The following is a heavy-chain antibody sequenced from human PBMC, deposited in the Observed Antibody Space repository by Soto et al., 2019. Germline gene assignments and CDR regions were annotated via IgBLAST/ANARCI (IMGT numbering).Heavy chain of an antibody. J-gene: IGHJ1*01. CDR2: IIPIFGTA. Sequence: QVQLVQSGAEVKKPGSSVKVSCKASGGTFSSYAISWVRQAPGQGLEWMGGIIPIFGTANYAQKFQGRVTITADESTSTAYMELSSLRSEDTGVYYCARDRYYYDSSGRGSAEYFQHWGQGTLVTVSS. CDR3: ARDRYYYDSSGRGSAEYFQH. D-gene: IGHD3-22*01. CDR1: GGTFSSYA. V-gene: IGHV1-69*01.